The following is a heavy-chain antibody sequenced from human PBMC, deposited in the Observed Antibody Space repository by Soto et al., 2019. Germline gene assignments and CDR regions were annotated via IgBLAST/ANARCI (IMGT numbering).Heavy chain of an antibody. V-gene: IGHV1-69*06. CDR2: IIPIFDAR. Sequence: SVKVAFNTSGYAFSSHALSWGRQAPGQGLEWTPGIIPIFDARTYAQKFQGRVTISADKSTKTGYMELSSLTSEDTAVYYCARSSTTYYYQSSPYSPDKELDIWGQGTMVTVSS. CDR1: GYAFSSHA. CDR3: ARSSTTYYYQSSPYSPDKELDI. J-gene: IGHJ4*02. D-gene: IGHD3-22*01.